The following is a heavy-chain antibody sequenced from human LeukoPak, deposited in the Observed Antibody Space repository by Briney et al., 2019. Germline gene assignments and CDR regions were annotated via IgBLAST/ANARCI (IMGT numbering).Heavy chain of an antibody. D-gene: IGHD1-1*01. CDR2: INNDGTTT. CDR1: GFTFNNYW. V-gene: IGHV3-74*01. CDR3: ARAMST. J-gene: IGHJ4*02. Sequence: PGGSLRLSCAASGFTFNNYWMHWVRQAPGKGLVWVSRINNDGTTTNYADSVKGRFTISRDNARNTLCLQMNSLRAEDTAVYYCARAMSTWGQGTLVTVSS.